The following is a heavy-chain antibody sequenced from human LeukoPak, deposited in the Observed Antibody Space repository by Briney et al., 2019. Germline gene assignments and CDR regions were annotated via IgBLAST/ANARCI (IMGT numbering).Heavy chain of an antibody. J-gene: IGHJ5*02. Sequence: GESLKISCKGSGSRFTSYWIGWVRQMPGKGLEWMGIIYPGDSDTRYSPSFQGQVTISVDKSIDTAFLQWSSLKASDSAIYYCARLTSFADLLTATRRSWFDPWGQGTLVTVSS. CDR3: ARLTSFADLLTATRRSWFDP. V-gene: IGHV5-51*01. CDR2: IYPGDSDT. CDR1: GSRFTSYW. D-gene: IGHD2-21*02.